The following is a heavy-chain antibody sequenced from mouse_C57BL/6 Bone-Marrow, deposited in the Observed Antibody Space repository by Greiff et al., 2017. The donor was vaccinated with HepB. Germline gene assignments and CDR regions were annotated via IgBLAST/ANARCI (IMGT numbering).Heavy chain of an antibody. CDR3: AREGAYGSGGY. D-gene: IGHD1-1*01. V-gene: IGHV1-26*01. CDR1: GYTFTDYY. J-gene: IGHJ2*01. CDR2: INPNNGGT. Sequence: VQLKQSGPELVKPGASVKISCKASGYTFTDYYMNWVKQSHGKSLEWIGEINPNNGGTSYNQKFKGKATLTVAKSSSTAYMELRSLTSEDSAVYYCAREGAYGSGGYWGQGTTLTVSS.